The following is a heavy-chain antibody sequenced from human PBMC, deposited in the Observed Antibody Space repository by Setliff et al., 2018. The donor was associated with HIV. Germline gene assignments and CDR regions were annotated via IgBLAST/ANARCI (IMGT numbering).Heavy chain of an antibody. Sequence: PGGSLRLSCAVSGFTFTSYAMSWVRQAPGKGLEWFSGISTSGRSTHYADSVKGRFSISRDNGLDIVYLEMKSLRAEDTALYHCARDLYVNYESYGMDVWGQGTTVTVSS. CDR3: ARDLYVNYESYGMDV. J-gene: IGHJ6*02. CDR1: GFTFTSYA. CDR2: ISTSGRST. D-gene: IGHD4-17*01. V-gene: IGHV3-23*01.